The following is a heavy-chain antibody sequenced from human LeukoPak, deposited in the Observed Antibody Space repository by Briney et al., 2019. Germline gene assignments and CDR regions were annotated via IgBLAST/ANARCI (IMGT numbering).Heavy chain of an antibody. V-gene: IGHV3-23*01. CDR1: GFTFSSYA. J-gene: IGHJ4*02. Sequence: GGSLRLSCAASGFTFSSYAMSWVRQAPGKGLEWVSAISGSGGSTYYADSVKGRFTISRDNSKNTLYLQMNSLRAEDTAVYCCARDIDDVGALLGFWGQGTLVAVSS. CDR3: ARDIDDVGALLGF. CDR2: ISGSGGST. D-gene: IGHD1-26*01.